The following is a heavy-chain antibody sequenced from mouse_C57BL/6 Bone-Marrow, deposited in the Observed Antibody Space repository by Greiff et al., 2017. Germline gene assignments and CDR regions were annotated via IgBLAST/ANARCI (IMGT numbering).Heavy chain of an antibody. Sequence: EVKVVESGGGLVKPGGSLKLSCAASGFTFSSYAMSWVRQTPEKRLEWVATISDGGSYTYYPDNVKGRFTISRDNAKNNLYLQMSHLKSEDTAMYYCARDKRGWLLRFDYWGQGTTLTVSS. CDR2: ISDGGSYT. D-gene: IGHD2-3*01. J-gene: IGHJ2*01. CDR1: GFTFSSYA. CDR3: ARDKRGWLLRFDY. V-gene: IGHV5-4*01.